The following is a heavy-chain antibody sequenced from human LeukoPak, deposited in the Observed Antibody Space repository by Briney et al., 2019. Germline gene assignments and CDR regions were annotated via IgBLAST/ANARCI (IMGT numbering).Heavy chain of an antibody. V-gene: IGHV3-23*01. CDR2: ISASGRTT. CDR3: AREPLSVGHYPGFDY. Sequence: GGSLRLSCTVSGFTFSNYAMSWVRQAPGKGLEWVSGISASGRTTFHADSVKGRFTISRDNSRDTLYLQMNSLRAEDTAVYYCAREPLSVGHYPGFDYWGRGTLVTVSS. D-gene: IGHD1-14*01. CDR1: GFTFSNYA. J-gene: IGHJ4*02.